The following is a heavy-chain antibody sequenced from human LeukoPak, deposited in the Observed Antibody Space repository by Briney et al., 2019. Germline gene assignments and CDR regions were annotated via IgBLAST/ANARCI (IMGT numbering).Heavy chain of an antibody. CDR2: IYYSGTT. CDR1: GGSISSYY. V-gene: IGHV4-59*08. Sequence: SETLSLTCTVSGGSISSYYWTWIRQPPGKGLEWIGYIYYSGTTNYNPSLKRRVTISVDMSKSQFSLTLSSVTAADTALYYCARHGPLYDIWSAQFYFDYWGQGTLVAVSS. CDR3: ARHGPLYDIWSAQFYFDY. J-gene: IGHJ4*02. D-gene: IGHD3-3*01.